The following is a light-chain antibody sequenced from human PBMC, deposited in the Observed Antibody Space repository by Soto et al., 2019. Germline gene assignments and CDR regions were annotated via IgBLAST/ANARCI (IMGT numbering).Light chain of an antibody. CDR1: QTISSW. CDR2: KAS. J-gene: IGKJ1*01. CDR3: QHYNRYSAA. V-gene: IGKV1-5*03. Sequence: DIQMTQSPSTLSGSVGDRVTITCRASQTISSWLAWYQQKPGKAPKLLIYKASTLKSGVPSRFSGSGSGTVFTLTISSLQPDDFATYYCQHYNRYSAAFGQVTKVELK.